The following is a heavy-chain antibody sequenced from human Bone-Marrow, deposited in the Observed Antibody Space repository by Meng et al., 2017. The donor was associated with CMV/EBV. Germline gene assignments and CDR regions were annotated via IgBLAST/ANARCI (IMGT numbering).Heavy chain of an antibody. J-gene: IGHJ6*02. CDR2: INPNSGGT. V-gene: IGHV1-2*02. CDR3: ARPEARDWSGTEYYYGMDV. CDR1: GYTFTGYY. Sequence: ASVKVSCKASGYTFTGYYMHWVRQAPGQGLEWMGWINPNSGGTNYAQKFQGRVTMTRDTSTSTAYMELRSLRSDDTAVYYCARPEARDWSGTEYYYGMDVWGQGTTVTVSS. D-gene: IGHD3-3*01.